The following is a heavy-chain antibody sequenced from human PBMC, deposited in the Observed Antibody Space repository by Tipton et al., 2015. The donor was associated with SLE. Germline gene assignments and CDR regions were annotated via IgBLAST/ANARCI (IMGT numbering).Heavy chain of an antibody. J-gene: IGHJ4*02. Sequence: TLSLTCTFSGGSISSYYWTWIRQPPGKGLEWIGYFFHSGITNYNPALKSRVTISMDTSKNQFSLRLSSVTAADTAMYYCARSNGNVGRFDYWGQGTLVTVSS. CDR2: FFHSGIT. CDR3: ARSNGNVGRFDY. V-gene: IGHV4-59*01. D-gene: IGHD4-23*01. CDR1: GGSISSYY.